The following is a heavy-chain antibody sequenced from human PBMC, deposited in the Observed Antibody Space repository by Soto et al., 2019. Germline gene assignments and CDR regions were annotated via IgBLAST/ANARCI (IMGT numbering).Heavy chain of an antibody. Sequence: GGSLRLSCAASGFTFSSYGMHWVRQAPGKGLEWVAVIWYDGSNKYYADSVKGRFTISRDNSKNTLYLQMNSLRAEDTAVYYCAIGGDDYGDFLRYYYYYGMDVGGQGTTVTVSS. J-gene: IGHJ6*02. CDR3: AIGGDDYGDFLRYYYYYGMDV. D-gene: IGHD4-17*01. CDR2: IWYDGSNK. V-gene: IGHV3-33*01. CDR1: GFTFSSYG.